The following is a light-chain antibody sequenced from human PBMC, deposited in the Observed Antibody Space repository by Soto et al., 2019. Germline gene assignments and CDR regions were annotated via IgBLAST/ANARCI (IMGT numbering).Light chain of an antibody. J-gene: IGKJ2*01. CDR2: RAS. CDR3: QQCGTSPFT. V-gene: IGKV3-20*01. CDR1: QSVSSTY. Sequence: EIVLTQSPGTLSLSPGERATLSCRASQSVSSTYLTGYQHKPGQAPRLLIYRASRRVAGIPYRFSGSGSGTDVTLTITRLEPEDFAMYYCQQCGTSPFTFGQGTKLEIK.